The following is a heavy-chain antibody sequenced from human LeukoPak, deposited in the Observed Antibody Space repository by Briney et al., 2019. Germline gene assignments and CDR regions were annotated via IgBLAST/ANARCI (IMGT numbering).Heavy chain of an antibody. CDR3: AKAIWVAATSSWFCLDY. Sequence: GSLRLSCAASGFTFSSYAMSWVRQAPGKGLEWVSAISGSGGSTYYADSVKGRFTISRDNSKNTLYLQMNSLRPEDTAVYYCAKAIWVAATSSWFCLDYWGQGTLVTVSS. CDR2: ISGSGGST. V-gene: IGHV3-23*01. D-gene: IGHD3-10*01. J-gene: IGHJ4*02. CDR1: GFTFSSYA.